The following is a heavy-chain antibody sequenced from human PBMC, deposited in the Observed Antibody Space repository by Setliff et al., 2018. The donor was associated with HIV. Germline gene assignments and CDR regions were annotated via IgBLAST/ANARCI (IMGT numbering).Heavy chain of an antibody. Sequence: ASVKVSCKASGYIFTTHYIHWGRQAPGQGIEWMGISNPSGRSTSYAQKFRGRVTLTRDKSTTTVYMELSSLRSDDTAVYYCARGGRIDESRGYYHPLAYWGQGTLVTVSS. J-gene: IGHJ4*02. CDR2: SNPSGRST. CDR1: GYIFTTHY. CDR3: ARGGRIDESRGYYHPLAY. D-gene: IGHD3-22*01. V-gene: IGHV1-46*01.